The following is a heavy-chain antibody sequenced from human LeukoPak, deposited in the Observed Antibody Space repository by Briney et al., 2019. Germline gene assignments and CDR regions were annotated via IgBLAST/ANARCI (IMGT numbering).Heavy chain of an antibody. V-gene: IGHV4-39*01. J-gene: IGHJ5*02. CDR1: GGSISSSSYY. CDR2: IYYSGST. Sequence: SETLSLTCTVSGGSISSSSYYWGWIRQPPGKGLEWIGSIYYSGSTYYNPSLKSRVTISVDTSKNQFSLKLSSVTAADTAVYYCARLYCSSTSCYGWFDPWGQGTLVTVSS. D-gene: IGHD2-2*01. CDR3: ARLYCSSTSCYGWFDP.